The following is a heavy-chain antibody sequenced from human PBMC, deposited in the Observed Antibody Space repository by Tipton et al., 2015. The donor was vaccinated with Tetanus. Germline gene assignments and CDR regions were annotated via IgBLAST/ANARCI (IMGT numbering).Heavy chain of an antibody. Sequence: TLSLTCAVSGGSISGSNWWSWVRQPPGKGLEWIGEIHHSGSTNYNPSLKSRVTISVDTSKNQFSLNLNSMAAADTGVYYCARHQSGYFTPFDYWGQGNLVTVSS. D-gene: IGHD3-3*01. V-gene: IGHV4-4*02. CDR3: ARHQSGYFTPFDY. CDR1: GGSISGSNW. J-gene: IGHJ4*02. CDR2: IHHSGST.